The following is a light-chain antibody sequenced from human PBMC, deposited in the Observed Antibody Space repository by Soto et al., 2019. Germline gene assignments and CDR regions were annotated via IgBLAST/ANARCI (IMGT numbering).Light chain of an antibody. CDR3: QQYNSYSYT. CDR2: KAS. V-gene: IGKV1-5*03. J-gene: IGKJ2*01. Sequence: DIQMAQSPSTLSASVGDRVTITCRVSQSISSWLAWYQQKAGKAPKLLIYKASSLESGVPSRFSGSGSGTEFTLTISSLQPDDAATYYCQQYNSYSYTFGQGTKLEIK. CDR1: QSISSW.